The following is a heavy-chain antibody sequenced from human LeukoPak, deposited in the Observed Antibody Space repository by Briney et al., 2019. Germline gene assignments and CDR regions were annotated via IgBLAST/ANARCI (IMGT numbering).Heavy chain of an antibody. CDR2: IIPIFGTA. D-gene: IGHD2-21*02. CDR1: GGTFSSYA. Sequence: ASVKVSCKASGGTFSSYAISWVRQAPGQGLEWMGGIIPIFGTANYAQKFQGRVTITADESTSTAYMELSSLRSEDTAVYYCASSRAYCGGDCYLGGGFDYWGQGTLVTVSS. V-gene: IGHV1-69*13. CDR3: ASSRAYCGGDCYLGGGFDY. J-gene: IGHJ4*02.